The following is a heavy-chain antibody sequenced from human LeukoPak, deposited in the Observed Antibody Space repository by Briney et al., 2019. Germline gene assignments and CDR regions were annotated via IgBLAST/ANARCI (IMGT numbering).Heavy chain of an antibody. CDR3: ARHPVLRYFDWLVL. Sequence: PGGSLRLSCAASGFTFSSYSMNWVRQAPGKGLEWVSSISSSSSYIYYADSVKGRFTISRDNAKNSLYLQMNSLRAEDTAVYYCARHPVLRYFDWLVLWGQGTLVTVSS. CDR2: ISSSSSYI. V-gene: IGHV3-21*01. J-gene: IGHJ4*02. D-gene: IGHD3-9*01. CDR1: GFTFSSYS.